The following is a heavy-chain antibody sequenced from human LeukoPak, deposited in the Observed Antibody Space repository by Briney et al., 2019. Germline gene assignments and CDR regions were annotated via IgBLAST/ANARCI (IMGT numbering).Heavy chain of an antibody. V-gene: IGHV3-30*02. D-gene: IGHD2-8*02. Sequence: GGSLRLSCAASGFTFSRYGMHWVRQAPGKGLECVAFLRSDGSNKDYADSVKGRFTISRDNSKNTLYLQMNSLTVEDTAVYYCARAGGPDYWGQGTLVTVSS. CDR2: LRSDGSNK. CDR3: ARAGGPDY. CDR1: GFTFSRYG. J-gene: IGHJ4*02.